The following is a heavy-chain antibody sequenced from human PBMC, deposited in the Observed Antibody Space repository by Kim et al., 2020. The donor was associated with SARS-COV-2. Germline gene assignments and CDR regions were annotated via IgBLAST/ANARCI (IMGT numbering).Heavy chain of an antibody. J-gene: IGHJ5*02. Sequence: SETLSLTCTVSGGSISSYYWSWIRQPPGKGLEWIGYIYYSGSTNYNPSLKSRVTISVDTSKNQFSLKLSSVTAADTAVYYCARRTPVAAAGLFDPWGQGTLVTVSS. CDR1: GGSISSYY. CDR3: ARRTPVAAAGLFDP. D-gene: IGHD6-13*01. V-gene: IGHV4-59*01. CDR2: IYYSGST.